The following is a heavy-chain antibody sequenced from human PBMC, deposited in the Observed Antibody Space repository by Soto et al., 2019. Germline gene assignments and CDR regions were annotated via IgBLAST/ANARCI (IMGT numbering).Heavy chain of an antibody. V-gene: IGHV1-3*01. Sequence: ASVKVSCKASGYTFTSYAMHWVRQAPGQRLEWMGWINAGNGNTKYSQKFQGRVTITRDTSASTAYMELSSLRSEDTAVYYCASGLRYFDWDFLDWLDPWGQGTLVTVSS. J-gene: IGHJ5*02. D-gene: IGHD3-9*01. CDR2: INAGNGNT. CDR1: GYTFTSYA. CDR3: ASGLRYFDWDFLDWLDP.